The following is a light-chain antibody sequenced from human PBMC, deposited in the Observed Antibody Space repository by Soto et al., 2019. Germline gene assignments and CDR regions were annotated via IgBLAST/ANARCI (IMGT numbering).Light chain of an antibody. V-gene: IGKV1-9*01. CDR3: QLLNSYPTAIT. CDR2: AAS. J-gene: IGKJ5*01. Sequence: IQLTQSPSSLSASVGDRVTITCRASQGISSYLAWYQQKPGKAPKLLIYAASTLQSGVPSRFSGSGSGTDFTFTISRRHPEDFATDYCQLLNSYPTAITFGQGTRLEIK. CDR1: QGISSY.